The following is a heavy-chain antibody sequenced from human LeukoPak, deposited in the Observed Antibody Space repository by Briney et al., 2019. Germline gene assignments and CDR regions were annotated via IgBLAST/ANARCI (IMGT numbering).Heavy chain of an antibody. CDR1: GFSFSSYE. D-gene: IGHD2-2*01. J-gene: IGHJ4*02. V-gene: IGHV3-48*03. CDR2: ISSSGSTI. Sequence: PGGSLRLSCTASGFSFSSYEMNWVRQAPGKGLEWVSYISSSGSTIYYADSVKGRFTISRDIAKNSLYLQMNSLRDEDTAVYYCARGYASSYWGQGTLVTVSS. CDR3: ARGYASSY.